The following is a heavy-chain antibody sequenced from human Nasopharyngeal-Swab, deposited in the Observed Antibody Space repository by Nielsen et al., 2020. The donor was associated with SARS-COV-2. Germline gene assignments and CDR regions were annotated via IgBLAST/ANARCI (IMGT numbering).Heavy chain of an antibody. CDR2: IGWNSVI. CDR3: VKDIGADPYQFLPHL. Sequence: GGSLRLSCAVSGFTFSHYAMHWVRQAPGKGPEWVSGIGWNSVIGYAGSVEGRFTISRDNAQNSLHLQMSGLKVKDTAFYYCVKDIGADPYQFLPHLWGQGTLVTVSS. D-gene: IGHD2/OR15-2a*01. V-gene: IGHV3-9*01. J-gene: IGHJ5*02. CDR1: GFTFSHYA.